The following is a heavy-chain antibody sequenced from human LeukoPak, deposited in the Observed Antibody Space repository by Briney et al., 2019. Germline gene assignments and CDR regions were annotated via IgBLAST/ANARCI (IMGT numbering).Heavy chain of an antibody. D-gene: IGHD6-19*01. J-gene: IGHJ5*02. CDR3: ARHKQWLVSWFDP. Sequence: SETLSLTCTVSGGSISSSSHYWSWIRQPPGKGLEWIGYIYYSGSTNYNPSLKSRVTISVDTSKNQFSLKLRSVTAADTAVYYCARHKQWLVSWFDPWGQGTLVTVSS. CDR1: GGSISSSSHY. V-gene: IGHV4-61*05. CDR2: IYYSGST.